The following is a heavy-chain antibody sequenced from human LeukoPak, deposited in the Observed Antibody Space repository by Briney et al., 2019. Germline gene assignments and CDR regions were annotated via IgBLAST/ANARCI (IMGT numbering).Heavy chain of an antibody. Sequence: GGSLRLSCAASGFSFSIYSMDWVRQAPGKGLEWVSSISSSSSYIYYADSVKGRFTISRDNAKNSLYLQMDSLRAEDTAVYYCARAYYGSGTSHFDSWGQGTLVTVSS. CDR1: GFSFSIYS. J-gene: IGHJ4*02. D-gene: IGHD3-10*01. CDR3: ARAYYGSGTSHFDS. CDR2: ISSSSSYI. V-gene: IGHV3-21*01.